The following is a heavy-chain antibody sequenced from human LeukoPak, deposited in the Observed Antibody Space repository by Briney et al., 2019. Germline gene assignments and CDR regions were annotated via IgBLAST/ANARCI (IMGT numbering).Heavy chain of an antibody. CDR1: GGSFSGYY. CDR2: INHSGST. V-gene: IGHV4-34*01. D-gene: IGHD3-9*01. J-gene: IGHJ4*02. CDR3: ATVIYDVLTGYYLQ. Sequence: SETLSLTCAVYGGSFSGYYWSWIRQPPGKGLEWIGEINHSGSTNYNPSLKSRVTISVDTSKNQFSLKLSSVTAADTAVYYCATVIYDVLTGYYLQWGQGTLVTVSS.